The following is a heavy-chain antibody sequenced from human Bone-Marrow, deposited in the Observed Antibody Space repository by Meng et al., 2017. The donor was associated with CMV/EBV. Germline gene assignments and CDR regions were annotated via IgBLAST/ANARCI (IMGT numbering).Heavy chain of an antibody. CDR1: GYTFTNHY. CDR3: AREGYCSSTSCYGHAFDI. D-gene: IGHD2-2*01. J-gene: IGHJ3*02. CDR2: INPSGGST. V-gene: IGHV1-46*01. Sequence: ASVKVSCKASGYTFTNHYMHWVRQAPGQGLEWMGIINPSGGSTSYAQKFQGRVTITTDESTSTAYMELSSLRSEDTAVYYCAREGYCSSTSCYGHAFDIWGQGTMVTVSS.